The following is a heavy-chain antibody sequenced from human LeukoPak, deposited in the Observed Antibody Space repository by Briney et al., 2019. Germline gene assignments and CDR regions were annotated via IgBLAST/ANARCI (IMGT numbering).Heavy chain of an antibody. CDR3: AKEESHYFDY. CDR1: GFTFSSYA. J-gene: IGHJ4*02. V-gene: IGHV3-30*02. CDR2: IRFDGIDT. Sequence: GGSLRLSCAASGFTFSSYAMHWVRQAPGKGLEWVAFIRFDGIDTYYADSVKGRFTISRDNSKNTLSVQMSGLRAEDTAVYYCAKEESHYFDYWGQGALVIVSS.